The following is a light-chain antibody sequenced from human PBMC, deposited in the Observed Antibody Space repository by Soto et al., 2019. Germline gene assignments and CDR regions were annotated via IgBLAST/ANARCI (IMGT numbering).Light chain of an antibody. V-gene: IGLV2-14*01. CDR3: CSYVSSKTYV. J-gene: IGLJ1*01. CDR2: EVS. CDR1: RTDVGGYNF. Sequence: QSALTQPASVSGSPGQSITISCTGTRTDVGGYNFVSWYQQHPGKAPKLIIYEVSNRPSGVSNRFSGSKSDNTVSLTISGLQAEDEADYYCCSYVSSKTYVFGTGTKVTVL.